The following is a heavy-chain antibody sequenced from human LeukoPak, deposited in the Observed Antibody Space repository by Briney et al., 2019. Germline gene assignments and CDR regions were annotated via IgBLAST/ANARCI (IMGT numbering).Heavy chain of an antibody. CDR2: IYTSGST. Sequence: SETLSLTCTVSGGSISGYYWSWIWQPAGKGLEWIGRIYTSGSTNYNPSLKSRVTISVDTSKNQLSLKLSSVTAADTAVYYCAREGSRITIFGVAMNWFDPWGQGTLVTVSS. CDR1: GGSISGYY. V-gene: IGHV4-4*07. CDR3: AREGSRITIFGVAMNWFDP. J-gene: IGHJ5*02. D-gene: IGHD3-3*01.